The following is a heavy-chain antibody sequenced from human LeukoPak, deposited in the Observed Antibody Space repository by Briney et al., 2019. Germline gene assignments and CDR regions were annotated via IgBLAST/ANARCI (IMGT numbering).Heavy chain of an antibody. J-gene: IGHJ6*02. D-gene: IGHD3-10*01. CDR1: GGSISGGDDS. V-gene: IGHV4-31*03. CDR2: FYYSGRT. CDR3: ARGTYYYGSGSYYPDIYYYYGMDV. Sequence: SETLSLTCTVSGGSISGGDDSWTWIRQLPGMGLEWIGYFYYSGRTYYHPSLKSRATISVDTSKNQFSLKLSSVTAADTAVYYCARGTYYYGSGSYYPDIYYYYGMDVWGQGTTVTVSS.